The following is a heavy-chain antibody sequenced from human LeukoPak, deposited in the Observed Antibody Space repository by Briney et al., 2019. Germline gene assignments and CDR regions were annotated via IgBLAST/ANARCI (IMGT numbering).Heavy chain of an antibody. J-gene: IGHJ4*02. CDR2: IYNSEFT. D-gene: IGHD3-10*01. CDR1: GGSISSDY. Sequence: SETLSPTCTVSGGSISSDYWQWIRQPPGKGLEWVGYIYNSEFTHYNSSLKSRVSISIDTSKNQFSLKLTSVTAADTAVYYCATRGYWGQGTLVAVSS. V-gene: IGHV4-59*08. CDR3: ATRGY.